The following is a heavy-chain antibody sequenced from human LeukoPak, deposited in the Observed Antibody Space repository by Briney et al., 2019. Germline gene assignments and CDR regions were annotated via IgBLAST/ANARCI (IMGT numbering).Heavy chain of an antibody. CDR3: SRHRRSGVGGFWSSFDI. V-gene: IGHV4-4*08. CDR1: GVSISNNY. CDR2: IYTSWGT. D-gene: IGHD3-3*01. Sequence: SETLSLTCTVSGVSISNNYWSWIRQPPGGGLEWIGYIYTSWGTDYSLSLNTRATISADTSKNQFSLKLNSVTDADTAVYYFSRHRRSGVGGFWSSFDIWGQGTMVTVSS. J-gene: IGHJ3*02.